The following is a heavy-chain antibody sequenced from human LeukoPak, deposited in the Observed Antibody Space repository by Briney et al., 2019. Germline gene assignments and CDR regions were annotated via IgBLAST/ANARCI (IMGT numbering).Heavy chain of an antibody. CDR1: GFTFSTFA. D-gene: IGHD3-22*01. CDR3: AKGFVTDSSGYYAVFAFDI. J-gene: IGHJ3*02. V-gene: IGHV3-23*01. CDR2: ISGSGGST. Sequence: GGSLRLSCAASGFTFSTFAMSWVRQAPGKGLEWVSTISGSGGSTYYADSVKGRFTISRDNSKNTLYLQMNSLRAEDTAVYYCAKGFVTDSSGYYAVFAFDIWGLGTMVTVSS.